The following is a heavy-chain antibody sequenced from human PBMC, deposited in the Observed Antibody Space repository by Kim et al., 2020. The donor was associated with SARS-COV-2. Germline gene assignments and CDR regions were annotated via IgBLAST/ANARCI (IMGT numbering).Heavy chain of an antibody. CDR1: GFTFTSYA. Sequence: GGSLRLSCATSGFTFTSYAMSWVRQAPGKGLEWVSSISSSGGSKYYADSVKGRFTISRDNSKNTLYLQMNSLRAEDTAVYYCAKDPSRQYDDLWNGYRGCDAVDIWGQGTTVTVSS. D-gene: IGHD3-3*01. CDR2: ISSSGGSK. J-gene: IGHJ3*02. V-gene: IGHV3-23*01. CDR3: AKDPSRQYDDLWNGYRGCDAVDI.